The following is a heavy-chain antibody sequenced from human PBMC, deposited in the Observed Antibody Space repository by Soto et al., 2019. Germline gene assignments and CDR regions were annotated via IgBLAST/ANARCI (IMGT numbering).Heavy chain of an antibody. D-gene: IGHD3-22*01. V-gene: IGHV1-46*01. J-gene: IGHJ5*02. CDR1: GYTFTSYY. Sequence: ASVKVSCKASGYTFTSYYMHWVRQAPGRGLEWMGIINPSGGSTSYAQKFQGRVTMTRDTSTSTVYMELSSLRSEDTAVYYCARDRRTYYYDSSEFDPWGQGTLVTVSS. CDR3: ARDRRTYYYDSSEFDP. CDR2: INPSGGST.